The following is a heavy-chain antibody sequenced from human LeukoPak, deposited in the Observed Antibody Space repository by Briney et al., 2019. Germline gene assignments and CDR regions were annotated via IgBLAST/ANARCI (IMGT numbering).Heavy chain of an antibody. CDR1: GDSINTNGHY. CDR2: ISYSGTT. Sequence: SETLSLTCTVSGDSINTNGHYWGWIRQSPGKGLEWIGSISYSGTTYYNPSLRSRVTISADTSKSQFSLKLSSVTAADTAIYFCARLFDFWGQGTTVTVSS. V-gene: IGHV4-39*01. CDR3: ARLFDF. J-gene: IGHJ6*02.